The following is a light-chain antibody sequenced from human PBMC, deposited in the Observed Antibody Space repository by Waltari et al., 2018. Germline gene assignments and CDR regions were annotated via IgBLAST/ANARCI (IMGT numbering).Light chain of an antibody. CDR3: QQYSSFST. CDR1: QSVGTW. Sequence: DIKMTQSPSTLSASVGDRVTISCRASQSVGTWLAWYQQKPGKAPKLLIYMASSVESGVPSRFSGSGSGTEFTLTISSLQPDDFATYSCQQYSSFSTFGQGTKLDI. J-gene: IGKJ2*01. V-gene: IGKV1-5*03. CDR2: MAS.